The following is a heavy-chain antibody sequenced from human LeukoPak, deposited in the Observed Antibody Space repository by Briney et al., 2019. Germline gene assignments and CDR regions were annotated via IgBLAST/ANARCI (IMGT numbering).Heavy chain of an antibody. V-gene: IGHV3-23*01. J-gene: IGHJ3*02. D-gene: IGHD6-13*01. CDR1: GFTFSNYA. CDR3: ARDSSLLEQQPDAFDI. CDR2: ISVTGGST. Sequence: GGSLRLSCAASGFTFSNYAMSWVRQAPGKGLEWVSVISVTGGSTYYADSVKGRFTISRDNSKNTLYLQMNSLRAEDTAVYYCARDSSLLEQQPDAFDIWGQGTMVTVSS.